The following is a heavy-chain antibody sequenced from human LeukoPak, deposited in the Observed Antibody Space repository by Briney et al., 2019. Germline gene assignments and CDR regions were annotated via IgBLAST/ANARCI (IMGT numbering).Heavy chain of an antibody. Sequence: GGSLRLSCAASGFTFSSYAMSWVRQAPGKGLEWVSAISGSGGSTYYADSVKGRFTISRDSSKNTLYLQMNSLRAEDTAVYYCAKDPEWRPEYYFDYWGQGTLVTVSS. D-gene: IGHD1-14*01. V-gene: IGHV3-23*01. J-gene: IGHJ4*02. CDR2: ISGSGGST. CDR1: GFTFSSYA. CDR3: AKDPEWRPEYYFDY.